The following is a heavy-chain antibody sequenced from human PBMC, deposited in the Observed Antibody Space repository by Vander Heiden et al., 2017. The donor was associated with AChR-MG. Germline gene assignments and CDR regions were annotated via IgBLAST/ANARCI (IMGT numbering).Heavy chain of an antibody. CDR1: GFNFSNYA. D-gene: IGHD2-15*01. V-gene: IGHV3-23*01. CDR2: ITDSGDST. J-gene: IGHJ5*01. Sequence: EVQPLESGGGLVQPGGSLRLSCAAPGFNFSNYAMTWVRQVPGQGLECVSAITDSGDSTIYADSVKGRFTISRDNSRNTLYLQMSTLKADDTAVYYCAKGSLRWCTGGTCYCLESWDQRTLGTVSS. CDR3: AKGSLRWCTGGTCYCLES.